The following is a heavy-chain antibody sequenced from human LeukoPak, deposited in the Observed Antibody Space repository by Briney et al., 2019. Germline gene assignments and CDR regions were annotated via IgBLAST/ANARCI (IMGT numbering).Heavy chain of an antibody. D-gene: IGHD3-16*02. CDR2: IYTGGNT. J-gene: IGHJ4*02. Sequence: GGSLRLSCVASGFTFSTNYMSWVRQAPGKGLEWVSIIYTGGNTYYADSVKGRFTISRDNSKNTLYLQMNSLRAEDTAVYYCARRVWGSNRYTDCWGQGTLVTVSS. CDR1: GFTFSTNY. V-gene: IGHV3-53*01. CDR3: ARRVWGSNRYTDC.